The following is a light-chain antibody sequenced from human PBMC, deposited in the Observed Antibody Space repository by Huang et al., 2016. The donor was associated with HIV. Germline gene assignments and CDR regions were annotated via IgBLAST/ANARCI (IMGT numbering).Light chain of an antibody. CDR2: GST. J-gene: IGKJ5*01. V-gene: IGKV3-15*01. CDR1: QSVSSN. Sequence: EIVMTQSPATLSVSPGERATISCRASQSVSSNLAWYQQKPGQAPRLLIYGSTTRATGIPARCSGSGSGTEFTLTISSLQSEDFAVYYCQQYNNWLVITFGQGTRLEIK. CDR3: QQYNNWLVIT.